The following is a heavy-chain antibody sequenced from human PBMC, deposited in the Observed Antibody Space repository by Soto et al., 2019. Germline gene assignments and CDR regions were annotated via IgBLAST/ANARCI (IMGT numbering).Heavy chain of an antibody. CDR1: GGSISSYY. D-gene: IGHD2-2*01. Sequence: SETLSLTCTVSGGSISSYYWSWIRQPPGKGLEWIGYIYYSGSTNYNPSLKSRVTISVDTSKNQFSLKLSSVTVADTAVYFCARHVVPPANHFAYWGQGTLVTVSS. J-gene: IGHJ4*02. CDR2: IYYSGST. CDR3: ARHVVPPANHFAY. V-gene: IGHV4-59*08.